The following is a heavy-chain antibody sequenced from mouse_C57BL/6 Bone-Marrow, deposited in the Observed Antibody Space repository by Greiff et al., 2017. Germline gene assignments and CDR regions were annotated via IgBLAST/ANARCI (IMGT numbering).Heavy chain of an antibody. Sequence: VQLQQSGAELAKPGASVKLSCKASGYTFTSYWMPWVKQRPGQGLEWIGHINPSSGYTKYNQKFKDKATLTADKSSSTAYMQLSSLTYEDSAVYFCARRGYDYDELLAMDYWGQGTSVTVSS. CDR3: ARRGYDYDELLAMDY. D-gene: IGHD2-4*01. CDR2: INPSSGYT. J-gene: IGHJ4*01. CDR1: GYTFTSYW. V-gene: IGHV1-7*01.